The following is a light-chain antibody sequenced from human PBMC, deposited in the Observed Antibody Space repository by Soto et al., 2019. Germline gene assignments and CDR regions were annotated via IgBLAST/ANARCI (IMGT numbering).Light chain of an antibody. CDR1: SSDVGGYNF. CDR3: SSYVVSNNLNWL. V-gene: IGLV2-8*01. J-gene: IGLJ3*02. Sequence: QSALTQPPSASGSPGQSVTVSCTGTSSDVGGYNFVSWYQQHPGEAPKLMIYEVSKRPSGVPDRFSGSKAGNTASLTVSGLQAEDEDDDYGSSYVVSNNLNWLFGGGTKVTVL. CDR2: EVS.